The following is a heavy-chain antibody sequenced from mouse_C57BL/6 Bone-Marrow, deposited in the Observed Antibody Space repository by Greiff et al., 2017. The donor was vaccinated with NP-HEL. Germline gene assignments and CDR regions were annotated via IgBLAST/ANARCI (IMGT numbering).Heavy chain of an antibody. Sequence: LQQSGASVKISCKASGYAFSSYWMNWVKQRPGKGLEWIGQIYPGDGDTNYNGKFKGKATLTADKSSSTAYMQLSSLTSEDSAVYFCARDGSSYPYAMDYWGQGTSVTVSS. J-gene: IGHJ4*01. D-gene: IGHD1-1*01. V-gene: IGHV1-80*01. CDR1: GYAFSSYW. CDR3: ARDGSSYPYAMDY. CDR2: IYPGDGDT.